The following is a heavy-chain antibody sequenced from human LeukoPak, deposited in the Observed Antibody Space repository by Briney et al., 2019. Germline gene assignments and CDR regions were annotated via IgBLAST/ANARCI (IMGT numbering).Heavy chain of an antibody. V-gene: IGHV4-59*01. Sequence: SETLSLTCTVSGGSISSYYWSWIRQPPGKGLEWIGYIYYSGSTNYNPSLKSRVTISVDTSKNQFSLKLSSVTAADTAVYYCARDHSVSGWPPVVYWGQGTLVTVSS. D-gene: IGHD6-19*01. CDR2: IYYSGST. J-gene: IGHJ4*02. CDR3: ARDHSVSGWPPVVY. CDR1: GGSISSYY.